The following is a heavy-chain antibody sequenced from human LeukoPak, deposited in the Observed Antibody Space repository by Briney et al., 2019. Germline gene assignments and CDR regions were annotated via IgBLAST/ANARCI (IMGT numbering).Heavy chain of an antibody. Sequence: GSLRLSCAASGFTLSTYWMSWVRQAPGKGLEWVANINQDGSEKYYVDSVKGRFTISRDNAKNSVYLQMNSLRAEDTAVYYCASRRWYSSGWYFDCWGQGTLVTVSS. J-gene: IGHJ4*02. CDR2: INQDGSEK. D-gene: IGHD6-19*01. CDR1: GFTLSTYW. CDR3: ASRRWYSSGWYFDC. V-gene: IGHV3-7*01.